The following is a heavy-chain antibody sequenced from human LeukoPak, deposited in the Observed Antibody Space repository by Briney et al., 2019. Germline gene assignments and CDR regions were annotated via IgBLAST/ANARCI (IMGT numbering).Heavy chain of an antibody. CDR3: ATDGAGFDT. J-gene: IGHJ5*02. Sequence: GGSLRLSCAASGFAFSNYAMHWVRQAPGRGLEWLSYINIGGTNTHYADSVKGRFTISRDNAKKSLYLEMTNLRAEDTAVYYCATDGAGFDTWGQGVLVAVSS. CDR1: GFAFSNYA. V-gene: IGHV3-48*03. CDR2: INIGGTNT.